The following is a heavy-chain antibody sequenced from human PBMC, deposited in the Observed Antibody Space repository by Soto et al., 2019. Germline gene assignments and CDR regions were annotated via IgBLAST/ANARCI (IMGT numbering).Heavy chain of an antibody. CDR2: ISYDGSNK. V-gene: IGHV3-30-3*01. D-gene: IGHD2-2*01. Sequence: PGGSLRLSCAASGFTFSSYAMHWARQAPGKGLEWVAVISYDGSNKYYADSVKGRFTISRDNSKNTLYLQMNSLRAEDTAVYYCARPFDRSSTSCYPRYNLDLHLAYWGQGTLVTVSS. CDR3: ARPFDRSSTSCYPRYNLDLHLAY. CDR1: GFTFSSYA. J-gene: IGHJ4*02.